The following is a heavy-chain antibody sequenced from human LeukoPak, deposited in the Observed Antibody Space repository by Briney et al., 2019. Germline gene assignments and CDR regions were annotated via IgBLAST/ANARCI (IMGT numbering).Heavy chain of an antibody. CDR2: ITNSGSNT. J-gene: IGHJ4*02. V-gene: IGHV3-23*01. CDR3: AKDRTRQAY. D-gene: IGHD3-3*01. CDR1: GFTFSSYA. Sequence: GGSLRLSCAASGFTFSSYAMSWVRQAPGKGLEWVSTITNSGSNTYYADSVKGRFTISRDNSKNTLYLRMNSLRAEDAAVYYCAKDRTRQAYWGQGTLVTVSS.